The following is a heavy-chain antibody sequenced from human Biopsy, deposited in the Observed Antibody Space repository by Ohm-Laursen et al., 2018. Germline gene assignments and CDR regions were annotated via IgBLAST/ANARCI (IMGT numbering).Heavy chain of an antibody. CDR2: IYYSVMT. Sequence: GTLSLTCSVSGDSVTKYYWSWIRQPPGKGLEWIGHIYYSVMTNYNPSLQSRVAFSVDMSKSQFSLKLYSVTAADTAVYYCARVEAGTYDALDIWGQGTLVAVSA. CDR3: ARVEAGTYDALDI. D-gene: IGHD1-26*01. V-gene: IGHV4-59*02. CDR1: GDSVTKYY. J-gene: IGHJ3*02.